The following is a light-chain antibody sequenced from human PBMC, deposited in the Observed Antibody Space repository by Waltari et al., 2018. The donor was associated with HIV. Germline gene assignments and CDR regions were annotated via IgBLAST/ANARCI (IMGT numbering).Light chain of an antibody. V-gene: IGKV2-28*01. J-gene: IGKJ5*01. CDR3: MQALQTIT. CDR1: QSLLHSNKKNY. CDR2: LGS. Sequence: DIVMTQSPLSLPVTPGEPASISCKSSQSLLHSNKKNYLDWYLQKPGQSPQLLIYLGSNRASGVPDRFSVSGSGTDFTLKISRVEAEDVGVYYCMQALQTITFGQGTRLEIK.